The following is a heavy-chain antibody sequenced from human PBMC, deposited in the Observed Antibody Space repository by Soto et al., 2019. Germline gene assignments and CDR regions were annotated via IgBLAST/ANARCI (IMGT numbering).Heavy chain of an antibody. CDR3: ARHRLMYSTWIQLSPEEYYFDY. J-gene: IGHJ4*02. CDR1: GGSISSYY. CDR2: IYYSGST. D-gene: IGHD5-18*01. Sequence: SETLSLTCTVSGGSISSYYWSWIRQPPGKGLEWIGYIYYSGSTNYNPSLKSRVTISVDTSKNQFSLKLSSVTAADTAVYYCARHRLMYSTWIQLSPEEYYFDYWGQGTLVTVSS. V-gene: IGHV4-59*08.